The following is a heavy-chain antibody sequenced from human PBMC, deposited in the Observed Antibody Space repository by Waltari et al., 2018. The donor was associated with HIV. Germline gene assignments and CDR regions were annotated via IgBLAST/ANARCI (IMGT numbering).Heavy chain of an antibody. D-gene: IGHD3-16*01. V-gene: IGHV4-34*02. J-gene: IGHJ2*01. CDR2: IDEEGTN. CDR3: ARSQMRGAPGQRSWGSLDP. Sequence: QVQLLHWGAGLAKLWATVSLRRSVYGASFNHYHWNWIHQSPGKGLEWNVEIDEEGTNNYSPFFKRPVSNSTATSKNQCSLTVGGRPAADPALYFCARSQMRGAPGQRSWGSLDPWGRGNLVFVSS. CDR1: GASFNHYH.